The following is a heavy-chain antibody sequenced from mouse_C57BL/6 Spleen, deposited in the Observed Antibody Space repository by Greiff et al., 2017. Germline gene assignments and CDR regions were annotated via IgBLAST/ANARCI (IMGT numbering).Heavy chain of an antibody. Sequence: QVQLQQSGAELARPGASVKMSCKASGYTFTSYTMHWVKQRPGQGLEWIGYINPSSGYTKYNQKFKDKATLTADKSSSTAYMQLSSLTSEDSAVYYGARRAQATSAWFAYWGQGTLVTVSA. CDR1: GYTFTSYT. J-gene: IGHJ3*01. V-gene: IGHV1-4*01. D-gene: IGHD3-2*02. CDR3: ARRAQATSAWFAY. CDR2: INPSSGYT.